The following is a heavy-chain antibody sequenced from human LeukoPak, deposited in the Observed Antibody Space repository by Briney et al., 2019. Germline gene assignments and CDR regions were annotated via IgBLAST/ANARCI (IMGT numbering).Heavy chain of an antibody. CDR1: GFTFSSYS. D-gene: IGHD3-3*01. CDR2: ISSSSYI. CDR3: ARDRRFLEWSRIMDV. V-gene: IGHV3-21*01. Sequence: GGSLRLSCAASGFTFSSYSMNWVRQAPGKGLEWVSSISSSSYIYYADSVKGRFTISRDNAKNSLYLRMNSLRAEDTAVYYCARDRRFLEWSRIMDVWGKGTTVTVSS. J-gene: IGHJ6*03.